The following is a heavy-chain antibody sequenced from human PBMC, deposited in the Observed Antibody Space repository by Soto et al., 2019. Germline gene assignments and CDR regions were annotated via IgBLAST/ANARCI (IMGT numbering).Heavy chain of an antibody. J-gene: IGHJ6*02. CDR2: IYTSGST. Sequence: PSETLSLTCTVSGGSISSYYWSWIRQPAGKGLEWIGRIYTSGSTNYNPSLKSRVTMSVDTSKNQFSLKLSSVTAADTAVYYCARERIAAAGFHTLYYYYYGMDVWGQGTTVTVSS. CDR1: GGSISSYY. V-gene: IGHV4-4*07. CDR3: ARERIAAAGFHTLYYYYYGMDV. D-gene: IGHD6-13*01.